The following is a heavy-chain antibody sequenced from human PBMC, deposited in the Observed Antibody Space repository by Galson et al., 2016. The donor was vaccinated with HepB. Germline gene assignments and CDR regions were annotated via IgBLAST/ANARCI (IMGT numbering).Heavy chain of an antibody. D-gene: IGHD3-9*01. J-gene: IGHJ4*02. CDR2: ISGTSTYI. CDR1: GFTFNTYS. V-gene: IGHV3-21*01. Sequence: SLRLSCAASGFTFNTYSMNWVRQAPGKGLEWVSSISGTSTYIYYADSVKGRFTISRDNAKNSLYLQMNNVGAEDTAVYYFARDPRGMKRFFGWSSHFDSWGQGTVVTVSS. CDR3: ARDPRGMKRFFGWSSHFDS.